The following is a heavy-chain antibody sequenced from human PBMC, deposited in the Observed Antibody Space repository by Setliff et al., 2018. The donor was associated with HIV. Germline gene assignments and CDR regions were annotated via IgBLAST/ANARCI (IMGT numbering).Heavy chain of an antibody. D-gene: IGHD2-15*01. V-gene: IGHV4-61*02. CDR2: IYTSGTT. CDR3: ARDRLYCSGGSCYSVGPNDVFDI. CDR1: GGSISSGSYY. J-gene: IGHJ3*02. Sequence: PSETLSLTCTASGGSISSGSYYWSWIRQPAGKGLEWIGRIYTSGTTNFNPPLQSRVTISVDTSKNQFSLKLSSVTAADTAVYYCARDRLYCSGGSCYSVGPNDVFDIWGQGTMVTVSS.